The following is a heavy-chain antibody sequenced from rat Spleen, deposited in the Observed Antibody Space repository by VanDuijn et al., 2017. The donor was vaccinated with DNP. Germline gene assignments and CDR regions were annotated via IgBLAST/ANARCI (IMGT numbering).Heavy chain of an antibody. Sequence: QVQLQQSGGELAKPGSSVKISCKASGYTFTNNYIGWIKQTTGQGLEYIGYIHTASGGTSYNEKFLGKATLTVDKSSSTAFIQLSSLTPDDSAVYYCARGGDGIWFAYWGQGTLVTVSS. J-gene: IGHJ3*01. CDR3: ARGGDGIWFAY. D-gene: IGHD1-1*01. CDR2: IHTASGGT. CDR1: GYTFTNNY. V-gene: IGHV1-43*01.